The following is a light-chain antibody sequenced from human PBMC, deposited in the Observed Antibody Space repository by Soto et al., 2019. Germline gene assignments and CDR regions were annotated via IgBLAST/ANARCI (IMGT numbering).Light chain of an antibody. V-gene: IGKV3D-15*01. CDR2: AAS. CDR3: QQYNNWWT. CDR1: QSVNSPY. Sequence: PGERVTLSCRASQSVNSPYLAWYQQRPGQAPRLLIYAASTRATGIPARFIGNGSGTEFTLTISSLQSEDFAVYYCQQYNNWWTFGQGTKVDIK. J-gene: IGKJ1*01.